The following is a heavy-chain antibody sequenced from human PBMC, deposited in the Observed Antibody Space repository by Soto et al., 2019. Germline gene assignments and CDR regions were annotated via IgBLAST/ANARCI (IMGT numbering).Heavy chain of an antibody. J-gene: IGHJ5*02. CDR1: GGSISSGGYY. V-gene: IGHV4-31*03. D-gene: IGHD2-15*01. Sequence: QVQLQESGPGLVKPSQTLSLTCTVSGGSISSGGYYWSWIRQHPGKGLEWIGYIYYSGSTYYNPSLKNRVTISVDTSKNQFSLKLSSVTAADTAVYYCARGSCSGGSCYSLRGNWCDPWGQGTLVTVSS. CDR2: IYYSGST. CDR3: ARGSCSGGSCYSLRGNWCDP.